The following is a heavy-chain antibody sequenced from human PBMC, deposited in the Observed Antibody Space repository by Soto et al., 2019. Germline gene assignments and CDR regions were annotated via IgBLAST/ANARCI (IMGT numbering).Heavy chain of an antibody. CDR3: VRGGGGGLFDP. CDR1: GFTFGDSY. V-gene: IGHV3-11*06. Sequence: GGSLRLSCAVSGFTFGDSYMSWIRQAPGKGLEWLSYISPGSRYPAYADSVKGRFTTSRDNAKRSLYLQMMSLTAEDTAIYYCVRGGGGGLFDPWGQGTRVTVSS. J-gene: IGHJ5*02. CDR2: ISPGSRYP. D-gene: IGHD2-15*01.